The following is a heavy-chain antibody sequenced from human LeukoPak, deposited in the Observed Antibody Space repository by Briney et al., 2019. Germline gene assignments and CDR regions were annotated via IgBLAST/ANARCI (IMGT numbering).Heavy chain of an antibody. J-gene: IGHJ3*02. CDR1: GYSFTSYW. V-gene: IGHV5-51*01. Sequence: GESLKISCNGSGYSFTSYWIGWVRQMPGKGLEWMGIIYPVYSDTRYSPSFQGQVPISADKSISTPYLQWRRLKASDTAMYYCARRPDPDAFDIWGQGTMVTVSS. CDR2: IYPVYSDT. CDR3: ARRPDPDAFDI.